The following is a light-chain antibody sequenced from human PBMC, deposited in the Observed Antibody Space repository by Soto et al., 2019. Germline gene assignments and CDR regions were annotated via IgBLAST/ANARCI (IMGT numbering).Light chain of an antibody. V-gene: IGLV1-40*01. J-gene: IGLJ2*01. CDR3: QSYDSTPRVV. Sequence: QSVLTQPPSVSGAPGQRVTIYCTGSSSNIGAGYDVHWYQQLPGTAPKLLIYDNTNRPSGVPDRFSGSKSGTSASLAITGLQAEDEADYYCQSYDSTPRVVFGGGTKVTVL. CDR2: DNT. CDR1: SSNIGAGYD.